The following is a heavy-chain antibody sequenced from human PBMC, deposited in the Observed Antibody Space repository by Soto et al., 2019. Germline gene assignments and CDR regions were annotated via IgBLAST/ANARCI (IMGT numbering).Heavy chain of an antibody. CDR3: ASSAGFCSGGSCYDY. J-gene: IGHJ4*02. CDR1: GFTVSDTY. D-gene: IGHD2-15*01. CDR2: IYSGGLT. Sequence: PGGPQRLSWAVSGFTVSDTYMSWVRQAPGKGLEWVSVIYSGGLTYYADSVKGRLTISRDTSKNTLYLQMNTLRADDTAVYYCASSAGFCSGGSCYDYWGQGTRGTVSS. V-gene: IGHV3-53*01.